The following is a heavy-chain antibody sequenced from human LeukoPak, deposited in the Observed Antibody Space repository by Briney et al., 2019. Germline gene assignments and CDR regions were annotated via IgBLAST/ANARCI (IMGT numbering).Heavy chain of an antibody. Sequence: ASVKVSCKASGYTFTSYYMNWVRQAPGKGLEWMGGFDPEDGETIYAQKFQGRVTMTEDTSTDTAYMELSSLRSEDTAVYYCAVPISDYYYMDVWGKGTTVTVSS. D-gene: IGHD2-2*02. V-gene: IGHV1-24*01. CDR1: GYTFTSYY. CDR2: FDPEDGET. J-gene: IGHJ6*03. CDR3: AVPISDYYYMDV.